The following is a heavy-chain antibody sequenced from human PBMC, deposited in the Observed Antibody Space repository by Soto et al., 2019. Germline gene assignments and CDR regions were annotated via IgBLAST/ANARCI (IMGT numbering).Heavy chain of an antibody. D-gene: IGHD2-15*01. J-gene: IGHJ4*02. CDR2: IYNSGST. CDR1: GGSISRYY. CDR3: ARDAGGYCSGGTCYEFDY. V-gene: IGHV4-59*01. Sequence: SETLSLTCTVSGGSISRYYWSWIRQPPGKGLEWIGYIYNSGSTKYNPSLKSRVTISADPSKNQISLKLNSVTAADTAVYYCARDAGGYCSGGTCYEFDYWGQGTLVTGS.